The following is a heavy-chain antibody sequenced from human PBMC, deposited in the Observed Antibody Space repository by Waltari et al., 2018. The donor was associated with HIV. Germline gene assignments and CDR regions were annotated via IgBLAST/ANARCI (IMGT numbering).Heavy chain of an antibody. CDR2: IIPVFGTT. Sequence: QVQLVQSGAEVKKPGSSVKVSCKASGGSFSNNAIRWVRQAPGQGLEWMGGIIPVFGTTYYSQKFQGRVTITADVSLTTAYMDLSSLGSDDTAFYFCARGAASNTFNSYFDSWARESWSPSP. CDR1: GGSFSNNA. V-gene: IGHV1-69*13. J-gene: IGHJ4*02. D-gene: IGHD6-25*01. CDR3: ARGAASNTFNSYFDS.